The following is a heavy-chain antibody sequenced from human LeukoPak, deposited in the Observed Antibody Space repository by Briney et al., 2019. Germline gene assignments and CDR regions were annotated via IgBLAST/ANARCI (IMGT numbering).Heavy chain of an antibody. CDR1: GFTFSTYG. J-gene: IGHJ6*02. CDR3: AKAWLKGVYGDYYGMDV. D-gene: IGHD4-17*01. V-gene: IGHV3-30*18. Sequence: PGGSLRLSCAASGFTFSTYGMHWVRQAPGKGLEWAAVISYDGSNIYYADSVEDRFTISRDNSKNTLYLQMNSLRVEDTAVYYCAKAWLKGVYGDYYGMDVWGQGTTVTVSS. CDR2: ISYDGSNI.